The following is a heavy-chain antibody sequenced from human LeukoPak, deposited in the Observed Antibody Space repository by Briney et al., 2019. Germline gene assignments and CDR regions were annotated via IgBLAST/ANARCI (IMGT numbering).Heavy chain of an antibody. D-gene: IGHD4-23*01. CDR2: IRSKAYGGTT. CDR3: TRDDYGGNIDGFDY. V-gene: IGHV3-49*04. J-gene: IGHJ4*02. CDR1: GFTFGDYA. Sequence: GGSLRLSCTASGFTFGDYAMSWVRQAPGKGLEWVGFIRSKAYGGTTEYAASVKGRFTISRDDSRSIAYLQMNSLKTEDTAVYYCTRDDYGGNIDGFDYWGQGTLVTVSS.